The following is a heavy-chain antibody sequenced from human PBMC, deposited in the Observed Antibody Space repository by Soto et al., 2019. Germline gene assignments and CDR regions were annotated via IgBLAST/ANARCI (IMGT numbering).Heavy chain of an antibody. Sequence: SGPTLVNPPQTLTLTCTFSGFSLSTSGVGVGWIRQPPGKALEWLALIYWDDDKRYSPSLKSRLTITKDTSKNQVVLTMTNMDPVDTATYCCAHRRGQQLVHHYFDYWGQGTLVTVSS. D-gene: IGHD6-13*01. V-gene: IGHV2-5*02. CDR1: GFSLSTSGVG. J-gene: IGHJ4*02. CDR2: IYWDDDK. CDR3: AHRRGQQLVHHYFDY.